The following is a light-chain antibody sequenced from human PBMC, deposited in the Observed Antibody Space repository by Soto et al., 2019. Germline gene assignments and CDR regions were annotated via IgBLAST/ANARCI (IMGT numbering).Light chain of an antibody. CDR1: QSVGIY. Sequence: EIVLTQSPATLSLSPGERATLSCRASQSVGIYLGWYQQKPGQAPRLLIYDASNRATGIPARFSGGGSATDFTLTISSLEPEDFAVYYCQQRSNWITFGQGTRLEIK. V-gene: IGKV3-11*01. CDR2: DAS. J-gene: IGKJ5*01. CDR3: QQRSNWIT.